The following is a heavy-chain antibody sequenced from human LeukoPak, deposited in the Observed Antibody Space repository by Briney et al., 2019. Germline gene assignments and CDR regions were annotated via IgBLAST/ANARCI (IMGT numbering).Heavy chain of an antibody. CDR3: AAGGDYPHFDY. Sequence: GGSLRLSCAASGFTFRSYAVSWVRQAPGKGLEWFSAISGGSGSSTYYADAVKGRFTISRDNSKTTLYLEMNSLRAEDTAVFYCAAGGDYPHFDYWGQGTLVTVSS. D-gene: IGHD4-17*01. CDR1: GFTFRSYA. J-gene: IGHJ4*02. CDR2: ISGGSGSST. V-gene: IGHV3-23*01.